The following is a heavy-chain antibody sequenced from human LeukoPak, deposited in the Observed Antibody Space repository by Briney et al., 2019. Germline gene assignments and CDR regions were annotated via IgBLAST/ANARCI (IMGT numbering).Heavy chain of an antibody. V-gene: IGHV4-39*01. CDR3: ATSGWYLLPGVY. J-gene: IGHJ4*02. Sequence: PSETLSLTCTVSGGSISSSSYYWGWIRQPPGRGLEWIGSIYYSGSTYYNPSLESRVTISVDTSKNQFSLKLSSVTAADTAVNYCATSGWYLLPGVYWGQGTLVTVSS. CDR1: GGSISSSSYY. CDR2: IYYSGST. D-gene: IGHD6-19*01.